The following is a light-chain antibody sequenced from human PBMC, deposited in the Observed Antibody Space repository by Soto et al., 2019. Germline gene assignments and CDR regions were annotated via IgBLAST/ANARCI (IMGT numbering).Light chain of an antibody. J-gene: IGKJ1*01. CDR3: QQYNDFWT. CDR2: KAS. CDR1: QTISHW. V-gene: IGKV1-5*03. Sequence: IQMTQSPSTLSASVGDRVTITCRASQTISHWLAWYQQRPGKAPRLLIHKASTLESGVPSRFSGSGSGTEFTLTISSLQPEDLATYYCQQYNDFWTFGQGTKVEVK.